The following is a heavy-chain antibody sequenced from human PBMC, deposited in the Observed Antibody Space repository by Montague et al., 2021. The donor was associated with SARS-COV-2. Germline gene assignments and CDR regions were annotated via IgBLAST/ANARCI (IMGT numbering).Heavy chain of an antibody. Sequence: SLRLSCAASGFTFSDYYMTWIRQAPGKGLEWLSYISTVGTTIYYADSVNGRFSISRDNAVNSVYLQMNSLRAEDTAIYYCAREGYGSGNRYFDDWGQGVLVTVSS. D-gene: IGHD3-10*01. V-gene: IGHV3-11*01. CDR1: GFTFSDYY. CDR3: AREGYGSGNRYFDD. J-gene: IGHJ4*02. CDR2: ISTVGTTI.